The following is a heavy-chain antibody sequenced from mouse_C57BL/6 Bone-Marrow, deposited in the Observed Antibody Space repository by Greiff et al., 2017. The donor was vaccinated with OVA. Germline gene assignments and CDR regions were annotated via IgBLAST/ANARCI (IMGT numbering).Heavy chain of an antibody. CDR1: GFTIKNTY. Sequence: EVQLQQSVAELVRPGASVKLSCTASGFTIKNTYMHWVKQRPEQGLEWIGRIDPANGNTKYAPKFKGKATITVDTSSNTAYLQLSSLTSEDTAIYYCAFDGYYVYFDVWGTGTTVTVSS. V-gene: IGHV14-3*01. CDR2: IDPANGNT. CDR3: AFDGYYVYFDV. J-gene: IGHJ1*03. D-gene: IGHD2-3*01.